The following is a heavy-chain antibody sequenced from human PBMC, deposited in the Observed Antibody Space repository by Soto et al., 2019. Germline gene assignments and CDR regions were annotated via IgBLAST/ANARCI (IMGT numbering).Heavy chain of an antibody. J-gene: IGHJ5*02. CDR3: ARGVFSFLQWFDP. V-gene: IGHV4-61*08. CDR1: GASVNSEDYY. CDR2: VYYIGST. D-gene: IGHD3-3*01. Sequence: SETLSLTGTVSGASVNSEDYYWSWIRQPPGKGLEWIGYVYYIGSTNYNPSLKSRATISLDTYRKQFSLKMTSMTSADTAFYYCARGVFSFLQWFDPWGQGTLVTVSS.